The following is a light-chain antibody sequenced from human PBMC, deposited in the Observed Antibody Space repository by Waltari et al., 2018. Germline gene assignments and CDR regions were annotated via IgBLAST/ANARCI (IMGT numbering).Light chain of an antibody. V-gene: IGKV3-20*01. J-gene: IGKJ1*01. CDR2: GAS. CDR1: QSVISA. Sequence: SCRTSQSVISALAWYQQKPGQAPRLLNYGASNRATGIPDRFSGSGSGTDFNLTISSLEPEDFAVYYCQHYLRLPVTFGQGTKVEVK. CDR3: QHYLRLPVT.